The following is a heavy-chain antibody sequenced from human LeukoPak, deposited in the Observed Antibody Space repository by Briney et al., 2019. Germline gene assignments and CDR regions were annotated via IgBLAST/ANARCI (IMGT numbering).Heavy chain of an antibody. J-gene: IGHJ5*02. Sequence: SVKVSCKASGGTFSSYAISWVRQAPGQGLEWMGRIIPILGIANYAQKFQGRVTITADKSTSTAYMELSSLRSEDTAVYYCASDHPSGRFGEMNWFDPWGQGTLVTVSA. D-gene: IGHD3-10*01. V-gene: IGHV1-69*04. CDR1: GGTFSSYA. CDR2: IIPILGIA. CDR3: ASDHPSGRFGEMNWFDP.